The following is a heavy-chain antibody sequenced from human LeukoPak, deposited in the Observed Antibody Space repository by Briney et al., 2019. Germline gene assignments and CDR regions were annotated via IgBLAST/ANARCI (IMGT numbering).Heavy chain of an antibody. CDR2: ITWNGGTI. CDR1: GFSFDDFA. CDR3: ATRYASGPIADY. Sequence: GGSLRLSCAAPGFSFDDFAMHWVRQAPGKGLEWVSGITWNGGTIDYADSVKGRFTISRDNAKNSLYLQMNSLRAEDTALYYCATRYASGPIADYWGQGTLVTVSS. J-gene: IGHJ4*02. D-gene: IGHD3-10*01. V-gene: IGHV3-9*01.